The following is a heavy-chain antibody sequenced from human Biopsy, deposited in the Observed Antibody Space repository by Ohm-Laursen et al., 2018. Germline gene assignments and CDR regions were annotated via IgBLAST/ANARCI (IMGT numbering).Heavy chain of an antibody. D-gene: IGHD1-26*01. CDR1: GGSISSYY. J-gene: IGHJ2*01. CDR2: IYYTGST. Sequence: GTLSLTCIVSGGSISSYYWMWIRQPPGKGLEWIGYIYYTGSTNYNPSLKSRVTISVDTSMNHLSLRLTSVTAADTAVYYCARHAPSYSGSYWRYFDLWGRGTLVTVSS. CDR3: ARHAPSYSGSYWRYFDL. V-gene: IGHV4-59*08.